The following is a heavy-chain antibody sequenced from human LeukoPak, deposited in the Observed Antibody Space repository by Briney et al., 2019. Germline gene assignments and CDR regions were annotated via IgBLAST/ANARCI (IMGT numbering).Heavy chain of an antibody. D-gene: IGHD3-10*01. J-gene: IGHJ4*02. Sequence: SETRSLTCAVYGGSFSGYYWSWIRQPPGKGLEWIGEINHSGSTNYNPSLKSRVTISVDTSKNQFSLKLSSVTGADTAVYYCARGNPAMVRGVDFDYWGQGTLVTVSS. CDR3: ARGNPAMVRGVDFDY. CDR2: INHSGST. V-gene: IGHV4-34*01. CDR1: GGSFSGYY.